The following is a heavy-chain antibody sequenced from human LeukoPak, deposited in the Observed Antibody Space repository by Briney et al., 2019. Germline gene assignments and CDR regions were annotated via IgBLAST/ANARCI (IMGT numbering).Heavy chain of an antibody. CDR1: GFTFSSYS. Sequence: GGSLGLSCAASGFTFSSYSMNWVRQAPGKGLEWVSSISSSSSYIYYADSVKGRFTISRDNAKNSLYLQMNSLRAEDTAVYYCARDRRGYDFWSGYDYWGQGTLVTVSS. J-gene: IGHJ4*02. D-gene: IGHD3-3*01. CDR3: ARDRRGYDFWSGYDY. V-gene: IGHV3-21*01. CDR2: ISSSSSYI.